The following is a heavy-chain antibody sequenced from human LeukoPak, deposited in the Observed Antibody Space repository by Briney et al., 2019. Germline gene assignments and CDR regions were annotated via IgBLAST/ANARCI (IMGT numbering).Heavy chain of an antibody. CDR1: GGTFSSYA. CDR3: ARDTNDFWSGYRENYGMDV. J-gene: IGHJ6*02. V-gene: IGHV1-69*13. CDR2: IIPIFGTA. D-gene: IGHD3-3*01. Sequence: GASVNVSCKASGGTFSSYAISWVRQAPGQGLEWMGGIIPIFGTANYAQKFQGRVTITADESTSTAYMELSSLRSEDTAVYYCARDTNDFWSGYRENYGMDVWGQGTTVTVSS.